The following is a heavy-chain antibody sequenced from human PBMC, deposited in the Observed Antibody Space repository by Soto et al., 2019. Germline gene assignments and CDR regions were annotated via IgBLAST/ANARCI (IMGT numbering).Heavy chain of an antibody. J-gene: IGHJ3*02. CDR2: ISSSGSTI. CDR1: GFTFSDYY. V-gene: IGHV3-11*01. D-gene: IGHD3-3*01. CDR3: ARDHNYDFWSGYYYAFDI. Sequence: GGSLRLSCAASGFTFSDYYMSWIRQAPGKGLEWVSYISSSGSTIYYADYVKGRFTISRDNAKNSLYLQMNSLRAEDTAVYYCARDHNYDFWSGYYYAFDIWGQGTMVTVSS.